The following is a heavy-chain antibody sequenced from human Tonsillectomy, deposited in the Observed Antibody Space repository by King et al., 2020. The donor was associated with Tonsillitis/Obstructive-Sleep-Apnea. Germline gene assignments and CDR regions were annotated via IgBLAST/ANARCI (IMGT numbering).Heavy chain of an antibody. CDR1: GFTFSSYA. V-gene: IGHV3-30*04. J-gene: IGHJ4*02. Sequence: VQLVESGGGVVQPERSLRLSCAASGFTFSSYAMHWVRQAPGKGLDWVAVISYDGTNKYYADSVKGRFTISRDHSKNPLYLQMNSRRAEDTAVYYCAGVKWDYDSWGYFLVDYWGQGSLVTVCS. CDR3: AGVKWDYDSWGYFLVDY. D-gene: IGHD3-22*01. CDR2: ISYDGTNK.